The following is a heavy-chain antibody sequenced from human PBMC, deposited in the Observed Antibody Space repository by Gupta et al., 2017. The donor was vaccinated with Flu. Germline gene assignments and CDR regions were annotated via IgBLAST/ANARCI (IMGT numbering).Heavy chain of an antibody. CDR3: ARHAGYGNSWPDY. Sequence: SSFWMSWVRQAPGKGLEWVANIKEDGSERYYVDSVKGRSTISRDNTKKSLYLQMNSLRAEDTAVYYCARHAGYGNSWPDYWGQGTLVTVSS. D-gene: IGHD6-13*01. J-gene: IGHJ4*02. V-gene: IGHV3-7*01. CDR1: SSFW. CDR2: IKEDGSER.